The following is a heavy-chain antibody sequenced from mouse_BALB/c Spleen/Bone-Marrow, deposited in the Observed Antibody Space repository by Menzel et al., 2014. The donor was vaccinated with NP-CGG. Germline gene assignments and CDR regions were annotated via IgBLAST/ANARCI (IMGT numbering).Heavy chain of an antibody. CDR2: IDPSYGGI. D-gene: IGHD2-14*01. V-gene: IGHV1-39*01. CDR3: AISIEYRPLDY. CDR1: GHSFTGYN. J-gene: IGHJ3*01. Sequence: ESGPELEKPGASVKISCKASGHSFTGYNMNWVKQNNGKSLEWIGNIDPSYGGISYNQKFKGKATLTVDKSSNTAYMQLKSLTSEDSAVYYCAISIEYRPLDYWGQGTLVTVSA.